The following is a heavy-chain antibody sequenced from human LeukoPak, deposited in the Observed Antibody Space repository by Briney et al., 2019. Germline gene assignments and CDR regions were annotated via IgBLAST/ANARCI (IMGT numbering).Heavy chain of an antibody. CDR1: GYTFTNYG. CDR3: AKGARSSGLFDY. J-gene: IGHJ4*02. Sequence: ASVKVSCKASGYTFTNYGISWGRQAPGQGLEWMGWISTFNGNTNYAQKLQGRVTMTTDTSTTTAYMELRSLRSDDTAVYYCAKGARSSGLFDYWGQGTLVTVSS. D-gene: IGHD6-19*01. CDR2: ISTFNGNT. V-gene: IGHV1-18*01.